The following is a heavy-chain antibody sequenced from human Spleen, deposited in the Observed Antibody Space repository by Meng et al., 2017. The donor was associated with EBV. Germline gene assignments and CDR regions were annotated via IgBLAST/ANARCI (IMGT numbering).Heavy chain of an antibody. V-gene: IGHV4-30-4*01. CDR3: ASGSGGNFDF. D-gene: IGHD3-16*01. J-gene: IGHJ4*02. CDR1: GGSISSGTYY. Sequence: VQCHESGPALVKPSQTLFLTCSFSGGSISSGTYYWSWIRQPPGRGLEWIGYIYHNGDTYYSPSLQSRLTISVDTSKNQFSLKMSSVTAADTAVYFCASGSGGNFDFWGQGTLVTVSS. CDR2: IYHNGDT.